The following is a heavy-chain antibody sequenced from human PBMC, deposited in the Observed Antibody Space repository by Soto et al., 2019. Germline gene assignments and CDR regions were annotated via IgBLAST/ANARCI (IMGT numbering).Heavy chain of an antibody. CDR3: ARDASYYSLWSGYYPSRNGMDV. CDR2: IWYDGSKK. D-gene: IGHD3-3*01. J-gene: IGHJ6*02. V-gene: IGHV3-33*01. Sequence: QVQVVEAGGGGFQPGRSLRLSGAASGFTFSSLGMPWVRQAPGKGLGWVSLIWYDGSKKSYGDSVKGRFTISRDNSRNTVYLQMNSLRADDTAVYYCARDASYYSLWSGYYPSRNGMDVWGQGTTVTVSS. CDR1: GFTFSSLG.